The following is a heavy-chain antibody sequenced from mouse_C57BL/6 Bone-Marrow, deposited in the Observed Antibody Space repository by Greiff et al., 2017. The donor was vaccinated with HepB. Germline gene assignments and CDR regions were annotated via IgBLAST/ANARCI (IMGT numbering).Heavy chain of an antibody. Sequence: EVKLQQSGAELVRPGASVKLSCTASGFNIKDDYMHWVKQRPEQGLEWIGWIDPENGDTEYASKFQGKATITADTSSNTAYLQLSSLTSEDTAVYYCTPYYGNPFAYWGQGTLVTVSA. CDR2: IDPENGDT. J-gene: IGHJ3*01. CDR3: TPYYGNPFAY. V-gene: IGHV14-4*01. D-gene: IGHD2-10*01. CDR1: GFNIKDDY.